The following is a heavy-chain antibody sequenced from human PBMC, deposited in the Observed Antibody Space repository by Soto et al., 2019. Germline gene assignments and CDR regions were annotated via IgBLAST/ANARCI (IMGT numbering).Heavy chain of an antibody. D-gene: IGHD2-21*01. J-gene: IGHJ4*02. CDR2: IKQDGSEK. V-gene: IGHV3-7*03. Sequence: GGSLRLSCAASGFIFSSYWMSWVRQAPGKGLEWVANIKQDGSEKYYVDSVKGRFTISRDNAKNSLYLQMNSLRAEDTAVYYGARDGGGYYWGQGTRVTVSS. CDR1: GFIFSSYW. CDR3: ARDGGGYY.